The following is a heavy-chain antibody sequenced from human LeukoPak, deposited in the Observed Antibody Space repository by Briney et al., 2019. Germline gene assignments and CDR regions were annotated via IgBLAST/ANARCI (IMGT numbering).Heavy chain of an antibody. CDR2: MNPNSGNT. V-gene: IGHV1-8*01. J-gene: IGHJ3*02. Sequence: ASVKVSCKASGYTFTSYDINWVRQATGQGLEWMGWMNPNSGNTSYAQKFQGRVTMTRNTSISTAYMELSSLRSDDTAVYYCARGHLTTRGAFDIWGQGTMVTASS. CDR1: GYTFTSYD. CDR3: ARGHLTTRGAFDI. D-gene: IGHD3-3*01.